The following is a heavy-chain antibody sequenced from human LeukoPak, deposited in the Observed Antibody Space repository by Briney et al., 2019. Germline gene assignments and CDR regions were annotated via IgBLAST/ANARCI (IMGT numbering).Heavy chain of an antibody. V-gene: IGHV1-18*01. D-gene: IGHD1-1*01. CDR2: ISAYNGNT. CDR3: ARVWYNWNDKNWFDP. J-gene: IGHJ5*02. CDR1: GYTFTSYG. Sequence: ASVKVSCKASGYTFTSYGISWVRQAPGQGLEWMGWISAYNGNTNYAQKLQGRVTITTDTSTSTAYMELRSLRSDDTAVYYCARVWYNWNDKNWFDPWGQGTLVTVSS.